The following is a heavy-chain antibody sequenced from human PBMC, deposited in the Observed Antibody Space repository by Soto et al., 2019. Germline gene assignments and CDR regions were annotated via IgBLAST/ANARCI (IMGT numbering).Heavy chain of an antibody. Sequence: HPGGSLRLSCAASGFSFSTYAMHWVRQAPGEGLEWVAVISYDGGNKYYADSVEGRFTISRDNSKNTLYLQMDSLRTEDTAVYYCARCLSSSSWYGDYYYAMDVWGQGTTVTVSS. D-gene: IGHD6-13*01. CDR1: GFSFSTYA. V-gene: IGHV3-30-3*01. CDR2: ISYDGGNK. J-gene: IGHJ6*02. CDR3: ARCLSSSSWYGDYYYAMDV.